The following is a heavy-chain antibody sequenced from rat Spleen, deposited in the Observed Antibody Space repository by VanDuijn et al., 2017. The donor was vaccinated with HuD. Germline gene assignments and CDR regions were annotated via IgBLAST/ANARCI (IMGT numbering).Heavy chain of an antibody. D-gene: IGHD4-4*01. CDR1: GFNFNDYW. Sequence: EVQLVESGGGLVQPGRSLKLSCAASGFNFNDYWMGWVRQAPTKGLEWVATISYDGTNTFYRDSVKGRFTISRDNAKTTLYLQMDSLRSEDTATYYCARHGWGYGVMDAWGQGVMVTVSS. V-gene: IGHV5-29*01. CDR2: ISYDGTNT. CDR3: ARHGWGYGVMDA. J-gene: IGHJ2*01.